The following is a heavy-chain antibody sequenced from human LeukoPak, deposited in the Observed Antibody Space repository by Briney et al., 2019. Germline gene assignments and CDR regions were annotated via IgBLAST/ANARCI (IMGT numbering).Heavy chain of an antibody. J-gene: IGHJ4*02. CDR1: GFMFDDYT. CDR2: ISWDGVTT. CDR3: AKDDDSNNWGIDY. Sequence: GGALRLSCAASGFMFDDYTMHWVRQAPGKGLEWVSLISWDGVTTYYPDSVKGRFTISRDNSKNSLYLQMSSLRTEDTALYYCAKDDDSNNWGIDYWGQGTLVTVSS. D-gene: IGHD7-27*01. V-gene: IGHV3-43*01.